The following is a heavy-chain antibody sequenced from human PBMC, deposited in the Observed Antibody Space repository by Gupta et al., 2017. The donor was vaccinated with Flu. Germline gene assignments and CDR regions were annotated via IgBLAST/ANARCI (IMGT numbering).Heavy chain of an antibody. Sequence: EVQLLESGGGLVQPGGSLRLSCAASGFTFNRYAMTWGRQAPGKGLEWVSTIGDSGGSTYYADSVKGRFSISRDNSENTLYLQMNSLRVEDTAVYYCAKSVNDILTGCDYWGQGTLVTVSS. D-gene: IGHD3-9*01. V-gene: IGHV3-23*01. CDR3: AKSVNDILTGCDY. CDR2: IGDSGGST. CDR1: GFTFNRYA. J-gene: IGHJ4*02.